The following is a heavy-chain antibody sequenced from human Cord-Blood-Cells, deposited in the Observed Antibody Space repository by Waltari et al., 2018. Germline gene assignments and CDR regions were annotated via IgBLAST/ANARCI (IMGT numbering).Heavy chain of an antibody. D-gene: IGHD7-27*01. V-gene: IGHV1-8*03. Sequence: QVQLVQSGAEVKKPGASVKVSCKASGYTFTSYDINWVRQATGQGLEWMGWMNPNSGNTGYAQKFQVRVTITRNTSISTAYMELSSLRSEDTAVYYCAREKSPGDRRYFDLWGRGTLVTVSS. CDR2: MNPNSGNT. J-gene: IGHJ2*01. CDR3: AREKSPGDRRYFDL. CDR1: GYTFTSYD.